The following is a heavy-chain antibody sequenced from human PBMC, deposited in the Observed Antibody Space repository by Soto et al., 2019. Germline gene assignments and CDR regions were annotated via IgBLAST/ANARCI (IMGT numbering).Heavy chain of an antibody. CDR1: GDSIFPYY. CDR3: ARPISSSWPYYFDY. Sequence: SETLSLTCTVSGDSIFPYYWSWIRQPPGKGLEWIGHIYYSGNTNYNPSLKSRVTISVDTSKNQFSLKASDTAMYYCARPISSSWPYYFDYWGQGTLVTVSS. D-gene: IGHD6-13*01. J-gene: IGHJ4*02. V-gene: IGHV4-59*12. CDR2: IYYSGNT.